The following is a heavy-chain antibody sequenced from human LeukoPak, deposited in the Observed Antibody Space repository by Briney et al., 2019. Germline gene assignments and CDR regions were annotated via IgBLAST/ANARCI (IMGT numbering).Heavy chain of an antibody. V-gene: IGHV3-7*01. CDR1: GFTFSSFW. D-gene: IGHD3-22*01. J-gene: IGHJ4*02. CDR2: IKEDGREK. CDR3: ARDSLTMIVGRQKRGLDY. Sequence: GGSLRLSCAASGFTFSSFWMSWIRQAPGKGLEWVANIKEDGREKYYVDSVKGRFTISRDNAKNSLYLQMNSLRAEDTAVYYCARDSLTMIVGRQKRGLDYWGQGTLVTVSS.